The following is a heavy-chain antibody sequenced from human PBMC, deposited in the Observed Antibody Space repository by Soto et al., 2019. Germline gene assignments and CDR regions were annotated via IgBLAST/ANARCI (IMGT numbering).Heavy chain of an antibody. D-gene: IGHD1-26*01. V-gene: IGHV1-46*01. CDR1: GYTFTSYY. J-gene: IGHJ3*02. CDR3: ATIMDSLIIVGATNAFDI. CDR2: INPSGGST. Sequence: GASVKVSCKASGYTFTSYYMHWVRQAPGQGLEWMGIINPSGGSTIYAQKFQGRVTMTEDTSTDTAYMELSSLRSEDTAVYYCATIMDSLIIVGATNAFDIWGQGTMVTVSS.